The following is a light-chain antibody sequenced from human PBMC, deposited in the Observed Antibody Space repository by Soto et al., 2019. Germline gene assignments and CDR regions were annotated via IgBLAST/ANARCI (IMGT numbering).Light chain of an antibody. Sequence: EIVMTQSPATLSVSPGERATLSCRSSQSVSNNLAWYQQKHGQAHRLLFYGASTRATGIPARFSGSGSGTEFTPTISSLQSEDFAVYFGQQYKNWPRWAVGQLTRLDNK. V-gene: IGKV3-15*01. CDR1: QSVSNN. CDR3: QQYKNWPRWA. CDR2: GAS. J-gene: IGKJ5*01.